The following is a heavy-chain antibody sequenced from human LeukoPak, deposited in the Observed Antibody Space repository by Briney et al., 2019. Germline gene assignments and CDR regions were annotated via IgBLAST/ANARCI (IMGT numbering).Heavy chain of an antibody. CDR1: GGTFSSYA. CDR2: IIPIFGTA. J-gene: IGHJ3*01. V-gene: IGHV1-69*13. CDR3: ARDARGAATADDAFDL. Sequence: PGASVKVSCKASGGTFSSYAISWVRQAPGQRLEWMGGIIPIFGTANYAQKFQGRVTITADESTSTAYMELSSLRSEDTAVYYCARDARGAATADDAFDLWGQGTMVTVSS. D-gene: IGHD6-13*01.